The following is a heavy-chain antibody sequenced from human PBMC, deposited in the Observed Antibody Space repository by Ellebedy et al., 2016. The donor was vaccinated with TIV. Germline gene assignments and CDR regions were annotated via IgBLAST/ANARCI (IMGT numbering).Heavy chain of an antibody. CDR2: ISFDGGNK. Sequence: GGSLRLXCARPGFTFSRYAIHWVRQAPGKGLEWVAAISFDGGNKFYADSVKGRFTISRDNAKNMAYVQMNSLKTEETALYYCARTMGVEVAGADSWGQGTLVTVSS. J-gene: IGHJ4*02. D-gene: IGHD6-19*01. CDR1: GFTFSRYA. V-gene: IGHV3-30*14. CDR3: ARTMGVEVAGADS.